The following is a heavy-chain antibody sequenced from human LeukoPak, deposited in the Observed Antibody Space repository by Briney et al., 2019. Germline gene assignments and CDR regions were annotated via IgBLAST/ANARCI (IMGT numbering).Heavy chain of an antibody. J-gene: IGHJ4*02. CDR2: ISYDGSNK. V-gene: IGHV3-30*18. D-gene: IGHD6-19*01. CDR3: AKDPDSSGWYYFDY. CDR1: GFTFSSYG. Sequence: PGGSLRLSCAASGFTFSSYGMHWVRQAPGKGLEWVAVISYDGSNKYYADSVKGRFTISRDNSKNTLYLRMNSLRAEDTAVYYCAKDPDSSGWYYFDYWGQGTLVTVSS.